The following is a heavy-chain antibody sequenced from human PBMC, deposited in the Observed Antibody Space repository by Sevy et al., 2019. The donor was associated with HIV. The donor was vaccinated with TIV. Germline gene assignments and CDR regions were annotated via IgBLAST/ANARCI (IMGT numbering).Heavy chain of an antibody. D-gene: IGHD1-7*01. J-gene: IGHJ4*02. V-gene: IGHV3-53*01. Sequence: GGSLRLSCAVSGLTVSSNYMSWVRQAPGKGLEWVSLIYSGGATYYADSVNGRFTISGDDSKNTLYLQMDSLRAEGTGGDYCAGGGLDWNWFRSFDYWGRGTLVTVSS. CDR2: IYSGGAT. CDR3: AGGGLDWNWFRSFDY. CDR1: GLTVSSNY.